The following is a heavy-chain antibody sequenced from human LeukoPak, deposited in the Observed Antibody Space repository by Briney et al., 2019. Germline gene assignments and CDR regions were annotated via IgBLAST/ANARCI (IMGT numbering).Heavy chain of an antibody. J-gene: IGHJ4*02. CDR3: VRDVWGDRDGFFEY. D-gene: IGHD2-21*01. Sequence: GGSLRLSCAASGFSFRSYWMHWVRQAPGKGLMWVSRINSDGRSASYADSVTGRFTMSRDNAKNTLYLEMNSLRAEDTAVYYCVRDVWGDRDGFFEYWGQGTLVTVSS. V-gene: IGHV3-74*01. CDR1: GFSFRSYW. CDR2: INSDGRSA.